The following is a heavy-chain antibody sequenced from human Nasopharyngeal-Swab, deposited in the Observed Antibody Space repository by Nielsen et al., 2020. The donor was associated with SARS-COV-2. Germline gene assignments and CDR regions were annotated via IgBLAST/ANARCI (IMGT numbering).Heavy chain of an antibody. Sequence: WIRQPPGQGLEWIGEINHSGSTNYNPSLKSRVTISVDTSKNQFSLKLSSVTAADTAVYYCAREDAVQGVINYYYMDVWGKGTTVTVSS. J-gene: IGHJ6*03. V-gene: IGHV4-34*01. CDR2: INHSGST. CDR3: AREDAVQGVINYYYMDV. D-gene: IGHD3-10*01.